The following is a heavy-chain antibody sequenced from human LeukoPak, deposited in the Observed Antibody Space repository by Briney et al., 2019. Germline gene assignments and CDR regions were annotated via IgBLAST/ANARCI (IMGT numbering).Heavy chain of an antibody. CDR1: GFSFSRFW. CDR3: AGVDAAMPDAFDI. V-gene: IGHV3-7*04. J-gene: IGHJ3*02. D-gene: IGHD5-18*01. Sequence: PGGSLRLSCAASGFSFSRFWMNWVRQAPGKGLEWVANIKQDGSEDYYVDSVKGRFTISRDNAKNTLYLQMNSLRADDTAVYYCAGVDAAMPDAFDIWGQGTTVTVSS. CDR2: IKQDGSED.